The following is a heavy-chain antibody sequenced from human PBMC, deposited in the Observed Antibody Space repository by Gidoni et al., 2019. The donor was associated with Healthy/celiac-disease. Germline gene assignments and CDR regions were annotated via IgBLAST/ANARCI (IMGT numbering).Heavy chain of an antibody. CDR1: GGSIRSSSYY. Sequence: QLQLQESGPGLVKPSETLSLTCTVSGGSIRSSSYYWGWIRQPPGKGLEWIGSIYYSGSTYYNPSLKSRVTISVDTSKNQFSLKLSSVTAADTAVYYCARDIAVASLYYFDYWGQGTLVTVSS. CDR2: IYYSGST. D-gene: IGHD6-19*01. V-gene: IGHV4-39*07. J-gene: IGHJ4*02. CDR3: ARDIAVASLYYFDY.